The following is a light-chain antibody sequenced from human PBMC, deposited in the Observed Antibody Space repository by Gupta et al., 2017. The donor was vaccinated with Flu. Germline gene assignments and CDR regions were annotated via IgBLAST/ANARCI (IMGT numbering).Light chain of an antibody. CDR3: KQYYSFPLS. J-gene: IGKJ4*01. CDR1: QGISSN. Sequence: VIWMTLSPSSPSASTGDRVSISSRMSQGISSNLAWFQQKPGKAPELLIYAASTLQSGVPSRFSGSGSGRDFTLMISGLHAEDFATYYCKQYYSFPLSFGGGTKVEIK. V-gene: IGKV1D-8*01. CDR2: AAS.